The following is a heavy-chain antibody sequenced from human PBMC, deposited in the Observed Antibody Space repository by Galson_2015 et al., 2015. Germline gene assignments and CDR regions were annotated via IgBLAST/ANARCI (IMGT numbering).Heavy chain of an antibody. CDR3: ARVGIAAAAYYYYYMDV. V-gene: IGHV1-18*01. CDR1: GYTFTSYG. J-gene: IGHJ6*03. Sequence: SVKVSCKASGYTFTSYGISWVRQAPGQGLEWMGWISAYNGNTNYAQKLQGRVTMTTDTSTSTAYMELRSLRSDDTAVYYCARVGIAAAAYYYYYMDVWGKGTTVTVSS. D-gene: IGHD6-13*01. CDR2: ISAYNGNT.